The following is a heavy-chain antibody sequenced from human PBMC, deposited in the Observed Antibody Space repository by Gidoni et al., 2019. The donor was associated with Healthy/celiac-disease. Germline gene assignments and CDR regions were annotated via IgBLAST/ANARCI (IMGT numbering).Heavy chain of an antibody. CDR2: ISSSSSYI. J-gene: IGHJ3*02. V-gene: IGHV3-21*01. CDR1: GFTVSSYS. D-gene: IGHD3-10*01. Sequence: EVQLVESGGGLVKPGGSLRLSCPASGFTVSSYSMNWVRPAPGKGLEWVSSISSSSSYIYYADSVKGRFTISRDNAKNSLYLQMNSLRAEDTAVYYCARDLLVRQLRLGAFDIWGQGTMVTVSS. CDR3: ARDLLVRQLRLGAFDI.